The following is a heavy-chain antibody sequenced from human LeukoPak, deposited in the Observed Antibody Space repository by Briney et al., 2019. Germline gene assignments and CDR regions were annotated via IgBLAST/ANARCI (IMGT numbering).Heavy chain of an antibody. J-gene: IGHJ4*02. CDR1: GFTFSSYW. Sequence: GGSLRLSCAASGFTFSSYWMSWVRQAPGKGLEWVANIKQDGSEKYYVDSVKGRFTISRDNAKNSLYLQMNSLRAEDTAVYYCARVVPAAISYYFDYWGQGTLVTVS. D-gene: IGHD2-2*01. V-gene: IGHV3-7*01. CDR3: ARVVPAAISYYFDY. CDR2: IKQDGSEK.